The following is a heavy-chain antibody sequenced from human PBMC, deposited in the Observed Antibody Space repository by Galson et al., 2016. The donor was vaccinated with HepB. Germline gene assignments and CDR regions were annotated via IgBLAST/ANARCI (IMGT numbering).Heavy chain of an antibody. D-gene: IGHD3-16*01. Sequence: SVKVSCKASGYSFTSYYMHWVRQAPGQGLEWMGIINPSGGTTRYAQKFQGRVTMTSDTSTSTVYMEVSSLRSDDTAAYYCAIFTGRRYFELWGRGTLVTVSS. CDR1: GYSFTSYY. CDR3: AIFTGRRYFEL. J-gene: IGHJ2*01. CDR2: INPSGGTT. V-gene: IGHV1-46*01.